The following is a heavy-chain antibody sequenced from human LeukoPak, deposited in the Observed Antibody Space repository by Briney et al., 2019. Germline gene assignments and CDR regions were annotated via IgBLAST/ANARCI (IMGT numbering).Heavy chain of an antibody. J-gene: IGHJ4*02. V-gene: IGHV3-23*01. CDR2: ISGSGGST. CDR1: GFTFSSYA. Sequence: PGGSLRLSCAASGFTFSSYAMSWVRQAPGKGLEWVSAISGSGGSTYYADSVKGRFTISRDNSKNTLYLKMNSLRAEDTAVYSCAKDLLSGYYYDSSGYSVDYWGQGTLVTVSS. D-gene: IGHD3-22*01. CDR3: AKDLLSGYYYDSSGYSVDY.